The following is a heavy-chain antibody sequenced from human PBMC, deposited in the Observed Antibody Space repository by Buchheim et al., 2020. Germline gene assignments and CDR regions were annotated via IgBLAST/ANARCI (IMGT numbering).Heavy chain of an antibody. CDR1: GGSISSGDYY. J-gene: IGHJ4*02. CDR3: AREYDSSGYYDY. Sequence: QVQLQESGPGLVKPSQTLSLTCTVSGGSISSGDYYWSWIRPPPGNGLEWIGYIYYSGSPYYNPSLKSRVTISVDTSKNQFSLELSSVTAADTAVYYCAREYDSSGYYDYWGQGTL. CDR2: IYYSGSP. D-gene: IGHD3-22*01. V-gene: IGHV4-30-4*01.